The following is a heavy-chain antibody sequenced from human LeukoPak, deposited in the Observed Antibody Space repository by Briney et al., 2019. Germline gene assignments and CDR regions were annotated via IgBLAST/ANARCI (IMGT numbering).Heavy chain of an antibody. Sequence: KSGGSLRLSCAASGFIFSNAWMSWVRQAPGEGLEWVGRIKSKTDGGTTDYTAPVKGRFTISRDDSRNTLYLQMNSLKTEDTAVYYCTTYYDSGGTDYWGQGTLVTVSS. CDR3: TTYYDSGGTDY. V-gene: IGHV3-15*01. J-gene: IGHJ4*02. CDR2: IKSKTDGGTT. D-gene: IGHD3-22*01. CDR1: GFIFSNAW.